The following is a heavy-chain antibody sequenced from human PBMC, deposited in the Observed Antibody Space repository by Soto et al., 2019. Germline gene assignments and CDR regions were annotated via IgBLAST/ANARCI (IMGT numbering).Heavy chain of an antibody. V-gene: IGHV3-23*01. CDR3: ATAKYYDFWSGYYGQYYFDY. D-gene: IGHD3-3*01. Sequence: GGSLRLSCAASGFIFSSYGMSWVRQAPGKGLEWLSTISGSGGSTWYADSVKGRFTISRDNSKNTLYLHMNSLRAEDTAVYYCATAKYYDFWSGYYGQYYFDYWGQGTLVTVSS. CDR1: GFIFSSYG. J-gene: IGHJ4*02. CDR2: ISGSGGST.